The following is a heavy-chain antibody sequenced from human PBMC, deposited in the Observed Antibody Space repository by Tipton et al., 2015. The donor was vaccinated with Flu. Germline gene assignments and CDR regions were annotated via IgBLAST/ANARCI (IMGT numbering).Heavy chain of an antibody. V-gene: IGHV3-9*01. D-gene: IGHD3-10*01. J-gene: IGHJ4*02. Sequence: SLRLSCAASGVTFRDYAMHWVRQVPGKGLEWVAGITRNERRIEYADFVQGRFTISRDIAKSSLHLEMSSLRPEDTAFYYCAKEGVIWGQGTLVTVSS. CDR1: GVTFRDYA. CDR3: AKEGVI. CDR2: ITRNERRI.